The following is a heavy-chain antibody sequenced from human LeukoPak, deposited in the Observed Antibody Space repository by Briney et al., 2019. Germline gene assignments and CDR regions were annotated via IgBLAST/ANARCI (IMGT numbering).Heavy chain of an antibody. CDR3: ARDAAGLDP. CDR1: GFTFSSYS. V-gene: IGHV3-48*01. Sequence: GGSLRLSCAASGFTFSSYSMNWVRQAPGKGLEWVSYISSSSSTIYYADSVKGRFTISRDNAKNSLYLQMNSLRAEDTAVYYCARDAAGLDPWGQGTLVTVSS. J-gene: IGHJ5*02. CDR2: ISSSSSTI.